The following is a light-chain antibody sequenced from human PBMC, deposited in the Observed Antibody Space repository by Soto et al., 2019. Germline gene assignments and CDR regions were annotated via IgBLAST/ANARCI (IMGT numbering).Light chain of an antibody. CDR3: SSHTRSTTEV. CDR1: SSDVGGYNY. CDR2: DVS. J-gene: IGLJ1*01. Sequence: QSVLTQPASVSGSPGQSITIPCTGTSSDVGGYNYVSWYQQHPGKAPKLMIYDVSNRPSGVSNRFSGSKSGNTASLTISGLQAEDEADYYCSSHTRSTTEVFGTGTKLTVL. V-gene: IGLV2-14*01.